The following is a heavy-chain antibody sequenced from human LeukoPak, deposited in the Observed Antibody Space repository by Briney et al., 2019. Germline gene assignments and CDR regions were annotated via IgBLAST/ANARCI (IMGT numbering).Heavy chain of an antibody. V-gene: IGHV1-18*01. CDR1: GYTFTSYG. CDR3: ARDGTIHHSSSWYGEPNYDWFDP. J-gene: IGHJ5*02. Sequence: GASVKVSCKASGYTFTSYGISWVRQAPGQGLEWMGWISAYNGNTNYAQKLQGRVTMTTDTSTSTAYMELRSLRSDDTAVYYCARDGTIHHSSSWYGEPNYDWFDPWGQGTLVTVSS. D-gene: IGHD6-13*01. CDR2: ISAYNGNT.